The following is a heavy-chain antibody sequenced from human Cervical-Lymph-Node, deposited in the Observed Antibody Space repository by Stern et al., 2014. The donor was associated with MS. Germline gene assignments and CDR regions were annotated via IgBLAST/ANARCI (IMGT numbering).Heavy chain of an antibody. CDR3: ARGDSGSYYFGL. Sequence: QVQLVESGGGVVQPGRSLRLSCAASGFTFSAFPIHWVHQAPGKGLEWVAVISFDGSDGDYPDSVKGRFTISRDNSKNVLYLQMSSLRPEDTAMYYCARGDSGSYYFGLWGQGTKVTVSS. J-gene: IGHJ3*01. CDR1: GFTFSAFP. V-gene: IGHV3-30*15. D-gene: IGHD1-26*01. CDR2: ISFDGSDG.